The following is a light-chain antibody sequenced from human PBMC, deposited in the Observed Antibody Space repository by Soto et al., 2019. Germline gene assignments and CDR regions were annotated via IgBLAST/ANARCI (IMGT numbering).Light chain of an antibody. Sequence: QSVLTQTASVSGSPGQSITISCSGTSSDVGGYNYVSWYQQHPGKAPQVMIYDVSNRPSGVSNRFSGSKSGNTASLTISGLQAEDEADYYCYSYTTSSTYVFGTGTKLTVL. CDR3: YSYTTSSTYV. V-gene: IGLV2-14*01. CDR2: DVS. CDR1: SSDVGGYNY. J-gene: IGLJ1*01.